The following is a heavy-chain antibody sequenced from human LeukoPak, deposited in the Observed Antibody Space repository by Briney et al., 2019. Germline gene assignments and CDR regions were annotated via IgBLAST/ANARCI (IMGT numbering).Heavy chain of an antibody. J-gene: IGHJ6*03. V-gene: IGHV4-34*01. Sequence: SETLSLTCAVYGGSFSGYYWSWIRQPPGKGLEWIGEINHSGSTNYNPSLKSRVTISVDTSKNQFSLKLSSVTAADTAVYYCARGGGSWYGAVYYCYYMDVRGKGITVTVSS. CDR1: GGSFSGYY. CDR3: ARGGGSWYGAVYYCYYMDV. CDR2: INHSGST. D-gene: IGHD6-13*01.